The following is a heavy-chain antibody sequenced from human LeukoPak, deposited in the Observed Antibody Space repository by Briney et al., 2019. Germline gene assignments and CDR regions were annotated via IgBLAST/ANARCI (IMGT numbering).Heavy chain of an antibody. CDR2: IYHSGST. CDR3: ARVARLDTAMGTLYYYYYMDV. D-gene: IGHD5-18*01. Sequence: KPSQTLSLTCTVSGGSISSGGCYWSWIRQPPGKGLEWIGYIYHSGSTYYNPSLKSRVTISVDRSKNQFSLKLSSVTAADTAVYYCARVARLDTAMGTLYYYYYMDVWGKGTTVTVSS. J-gene: IGHJ6*03. V-gene: IGHV4-30-2*01. CDR1: GGSISSGGCY.